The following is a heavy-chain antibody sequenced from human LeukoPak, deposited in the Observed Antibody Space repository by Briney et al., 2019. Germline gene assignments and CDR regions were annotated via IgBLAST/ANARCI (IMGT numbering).Heavy chain of an antibody. V-gene: IGHV1-69*13. D-gene: IGHD6-25*01. CDR1: GGTFSSYA. J-gene: IGHJ4*02. CDR2: IIPIFGTA. Sequence: ASVKVSCKASGGTFSSYAISWVRQAPGQGLEWMGGIIPIFGTANYAQKFQGRVTITADESTSTAYMELSGLRSEDTAVYYCARELSPATLYYFDYWGQGTLVTISS. CDR3: ARELSPATLYYFDY.